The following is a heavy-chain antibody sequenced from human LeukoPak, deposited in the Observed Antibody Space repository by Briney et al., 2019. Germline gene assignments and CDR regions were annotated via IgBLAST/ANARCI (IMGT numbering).Heavy chain of an antibody. Sequence: PSETLSLTCTVSGGSISSYYWSWIRQPPGKGLEWIGYIYYSGSTNYNPSFKSRVTISVDTSKNQFSLKLSSVTAADTAVYYCARGGTGVGANRPEIFDYWGQGTLVTVSS. J-gene: IGHJ4*02. CDR1: GGSISSYY. V-gene: IGHV4-59*01. CDR2: IYYSGST. CDR3: ARGGTGVGANRPEIFDY. D-gene: IGHD1-26*01.